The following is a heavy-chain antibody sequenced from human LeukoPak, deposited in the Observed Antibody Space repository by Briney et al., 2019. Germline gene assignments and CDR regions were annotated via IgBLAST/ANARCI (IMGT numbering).Heavy chain of an antibody. J-gene: IGHJ1*01. CDR3: ASSSGSNYYDILTGYYRNEYFQH. CDR1: GGSISSYY. CDR2: IYYSGST. Sequence: SETLSLTCTVSGGSISSYYWSWIRQPPGKGLEWIGYIYYSGSTNYNPSLKSRVTISVDTSKNQFSLKLSSVTAADTAVYYCASSSGSNYYDILTGYYRNEYFQHWGQGTLVTVSS. D-gene: IGHD3-9*01. V-gene: IGHV4-59*01.